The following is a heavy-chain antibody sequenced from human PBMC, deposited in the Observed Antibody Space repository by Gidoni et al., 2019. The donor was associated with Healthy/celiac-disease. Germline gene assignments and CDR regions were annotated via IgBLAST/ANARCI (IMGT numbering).Heavy chain of an antibody. CDR2: INHSGST. CDR3: ARVAYYYDSSVPLEGDRPRGWFDP. Sequence: QVQLQQWGAGLLKPSETLSLTCAVYGGSFRGYYWSWIRQPPGKGLEWIGEINHSGSTNYNPSLKSRVTISVDTSKNQFSLKLSSVTAADTAVYYCARVAYYYDSSVPLEGDRPRGWFDPWGQGTLVTVSS. D-gene: IGHD3-22*01. V-gene: IGHV4-34*01. CDR1: GGSFRGYY. J-gene: IGHJ5*02.